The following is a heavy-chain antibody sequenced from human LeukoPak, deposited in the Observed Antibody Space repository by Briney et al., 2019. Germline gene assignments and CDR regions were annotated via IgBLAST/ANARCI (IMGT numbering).Heavy chain of an antibody. J-gene: IGHJ5*02. CDR1: GFTFSSYW. D-gene: IGHD2-8*01. V-gene: IGHV3-7*01. CDR3: ARVRGHSPNYFDP. Sequence: GGSLRLSCAASGFTFSSYWMSWVRQAPGKGLEWVANIKEDGSEEYYVDSVKGRFIISRDNAKNSLYLQMNSLRVEDTGVYYCARVRGHSPNYFDPWGQGTLVTVSP. CDR2: IKEDGSEE.